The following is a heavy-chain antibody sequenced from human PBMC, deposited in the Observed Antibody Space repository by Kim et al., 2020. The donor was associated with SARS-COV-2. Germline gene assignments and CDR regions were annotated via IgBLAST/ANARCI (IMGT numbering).Heavy chain of an antibody. CDR1: GGSISSSSYY. Sequence: SETLSLTCTVSGGSISSSSYYWGWIRQPPGKGLEWIGSIYYSGSTYYNPSLKSRVTISVDTSKNQFSLKLSSVTAADTAVYYCASSGPRGGWFDPWGQGTLVTVSS. CDR2: IYYSGST. D-gene: IGHD3-10*01. V-gene: IGHV4-39*01. J-gene: IGHJ5*02. CDR3: ASSGPRGGWFDP.